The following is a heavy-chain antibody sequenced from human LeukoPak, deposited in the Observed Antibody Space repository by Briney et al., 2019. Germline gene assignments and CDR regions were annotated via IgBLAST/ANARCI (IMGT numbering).Heavy chain of an antibody. J-gene: IGHJ3*02. D-gene: IGHD1-20*01. CDR3: ASPYNWNDGGAFDI. V-gene: IGHV1-69*13. CDR1: GGTFNSYA. Sequence: SVKVSCKASGGTFNSYAISWERQAPGQWLEWMGGTIPIFGTANYAQKFQGRVTITADESTSTAYMELSSLRSEDTAVYYCASPYNWNDGGAFDIWGQGTMVTVSS. CDR2: TIPIFGTA.